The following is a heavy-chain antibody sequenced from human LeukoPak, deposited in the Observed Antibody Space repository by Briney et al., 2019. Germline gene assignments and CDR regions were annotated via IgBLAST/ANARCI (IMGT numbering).Heavy chain of an antibody. CDR2: IYYSGST. D-gene: IGHD2-15*01. Sequence: SETLSLTCAVYGGSFSGYYWSWIRQPPGKGLEWIGYIYYSGSTNYNPSLKSRVTISVDTSKNQFSLKLNSVTAADTAVYSCARVYPYSDGSFRRYFDSWGQGTLVTVSS. CDR3: ARVYPYSDGSFRRYFDS. CDR1: GGSFSGYY. V-gene: IGHV4-59*01. J-gene: IGHJ4*02.